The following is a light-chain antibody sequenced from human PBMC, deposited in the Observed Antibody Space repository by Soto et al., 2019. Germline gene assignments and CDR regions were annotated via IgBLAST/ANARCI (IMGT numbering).Light chain of an antibody. Sequence: EIVLTQSPATLSLSPGERATLSCRASQSVGSYLAWYQQKSGQAPRLLIYDAFNRATGIPARFSGSGSGTDFTLTISSLEPEDFAVYYCQQGSLWPYSFGQGTELEIK. V-gene: IGKV3-11*01. CDR3: QQGSLWPYS. CDR1: QSVGSY. CDR2: DAF. J-gene: IGKJ2*03.